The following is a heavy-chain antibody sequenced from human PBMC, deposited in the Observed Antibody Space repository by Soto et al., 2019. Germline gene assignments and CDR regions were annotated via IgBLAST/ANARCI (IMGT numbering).Heavy chain of an antibody. D-gene: IGHD2-15*01. CDR1: GGTFSSYA. J-gene: IGHJ6*02. CDR2: IIPIFGTA. Sequence: QVQLVQSGAEVKKPGSSVKVSCKASGGTFSSYAISWVRQAPGQGLEWMGGIIPIFGTANYAQKFQGRVTITADKSTSTAYMELSSLRSEDTAVYYCARGRQVVAAPDYYYYGMDVWGQGTTVTVSS. V-gene: IGHV1-69*06. CDR3: ARGRQVVAAPDYYYYGMDV.